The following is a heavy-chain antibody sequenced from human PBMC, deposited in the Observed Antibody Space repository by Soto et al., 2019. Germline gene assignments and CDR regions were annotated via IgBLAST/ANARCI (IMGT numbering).Heavy chain of an antibody. J-gene: IGHJ4*02. CDR1: GGSISSYY. CDR2: IYYSGST. V-gene: IGHV4-59*12. Sequence: SETLSLTCTVSGGSISSYYWSWIRQPPGKGLEWIGYIYYSGSTNYNPSLKSRVTISVDTSKNQFSLKLSSVTAADTAVYYCARDLARQNDFWGQGTLVTVSS. CDR3: ARDLARQNDF.